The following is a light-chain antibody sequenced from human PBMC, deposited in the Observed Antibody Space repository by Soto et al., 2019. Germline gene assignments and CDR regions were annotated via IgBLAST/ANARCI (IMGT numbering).Light chain of an antibody. V-gene: IGLV1-47*02. CDR3: AAWDDSLSGYV. CDR2: SNN. Sequence: QSVLTQPPSASGTPGQWVTISCSGSSSNIGSNYVYWYQQLPGTAPKLLIYSNNQWPSGVPDRFSGSKSGTSASLAISGLRSEDEADYYCAAWDDSLSGYVFGTGTKLTVL. CDR1: SSNIGSNY. J-gene: IGLJ1*01.